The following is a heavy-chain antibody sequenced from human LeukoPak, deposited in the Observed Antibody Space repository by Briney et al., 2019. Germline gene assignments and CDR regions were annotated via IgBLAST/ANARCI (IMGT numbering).Heavy chain of an antibody. CDR3: AKAYGGWSNCFDP. CDR2: ISAYNGNT. J-gene: IGHJ5*02. V-gene: IGHV1-18*01. CDR1: GYSFTNYG. D-gene: IGHD6-19*01. Sequence: GASVKVSCKASGYSFTNYGITWVRQAPGQGLEWMGWISAYNGNTNYAQIVQGRVTMTTDTSTSTAYMELRSLRSDDTAVYYCAKAYGGWSNCFDPWGQGTLVTVSS.